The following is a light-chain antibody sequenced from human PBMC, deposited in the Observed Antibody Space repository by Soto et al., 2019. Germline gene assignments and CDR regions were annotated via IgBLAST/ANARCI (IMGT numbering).Light chain of an antibody. V-gene: IGKV4-1*01. J-gene: IGKJ4*01. CDR3: QQYFSYPLT. Sequence: DIVMTESPDSLVISLGERATINCKSSQNILYKSKNKNYLAWYQQKPGQPPKLLIYWASIRGSGVPDRLSGSGFGTDFTLTISSLQTEDVAVYYCQQYFSYPLTFGGGTKVDIK. CDR1: QNILYKSKNKNY. CDR2: WAS.